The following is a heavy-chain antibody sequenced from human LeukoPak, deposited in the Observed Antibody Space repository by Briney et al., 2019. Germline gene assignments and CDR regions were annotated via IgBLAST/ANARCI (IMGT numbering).Heavy chain of an antibody. CDR3: ARALEYSSSFFDY. CDR1: GYTFTSYA. V-gene: IGHV1-69*13. J-gene: IGHJ4*02. CDR2: IIPIFGTA. D-gene: IGHD6-6*01. Sequence: SVKVSCKASGYTFTSYAMNWVRQAPGQGLEWMGGIIPIFGTANYAQKFQGRVTVTADESTSTAYMELSSLRSEDTAVYYCARALEYSSSFFDYWGQGTLITVSS.